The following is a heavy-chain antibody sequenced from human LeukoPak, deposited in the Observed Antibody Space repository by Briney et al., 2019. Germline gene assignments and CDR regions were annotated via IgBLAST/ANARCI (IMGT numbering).Heavy chain of an antibody. CDR2: VNPSIGDT. V-gene: IGHV1-46*01. CDR1: GYTFTRYY. Sequence: ASVKVSCKASGYTFTRYYMHWIRQAPGQGLEWVGTVNPSIGDTSYTQKLQGRVTMTTDTSTSTAYMELRSLRSDDTAVYYCARDFYSSSSYYYYMDVWGKGTTVTISS. D-gene: IGHD6-13*01. J-gene: IGHJ6*03. CDR3: ARDFYSSSSYYYYMDV.